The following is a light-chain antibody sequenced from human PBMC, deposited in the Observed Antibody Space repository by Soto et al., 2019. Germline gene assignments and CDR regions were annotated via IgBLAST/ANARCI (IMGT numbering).Light chain of an antibody. CDR1: SSNIGAGYD. CDR3: AGWDDSLLGPV. Sequence: QSVLTQPPSVSGAPGQRVTISCTGSSSNIGAGYDVHWYQQLPGTAPKLLIYGNSNRPSGVPDRFSGSKSGTSASLVIAGLRSEDEAEYYCAGWDDSLLGPVFGGGTKLTVL. J-gene: IGLJ3*02. CDR2: GNS. V-gene: IGLV1-40*01.